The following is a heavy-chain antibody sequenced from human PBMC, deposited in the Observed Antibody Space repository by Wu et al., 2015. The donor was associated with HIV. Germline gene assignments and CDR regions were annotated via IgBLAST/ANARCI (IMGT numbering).Heavy chain of an antibody. J-gene: IGHJ6*02. CDR2: IIPLFGTA. V-gene: IGHV1-69*12. Sequence: VQLVQSGAEMKKPGSSVKLFCKASGDSFSSYAINWVRQAPGQGLEWMGGIIPLFGTANYAQKFQGTVTITADESASTAYMEVSSLRSDDTAVYYCARDSSGYQFYYGMDVWGQGTEVIVSS. D-gene: IGHD3-22*01. CDR3: ARDSSGYQFYYGMDV. CDR1: GDSFSSYA.